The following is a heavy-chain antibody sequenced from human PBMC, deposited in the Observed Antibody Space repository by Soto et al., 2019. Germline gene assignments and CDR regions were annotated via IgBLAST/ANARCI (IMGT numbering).Heavy chain of an antibody. D-gene: IGHD2-15*01. J-gene: IGHJ3*02. CDR3: AGAFLCSGGSCYSTGAFDI. CDR1: GFTFDDYA. V-gene: IGHV3-9*01. CDR2: ISWNSGSI. Sequence: PGGSLRLSCAASGFTFDDYAMRWVRQAPGKGLEWVSGISWNSGSIGYADSVKGRFTISRDNAKNSLYLQMNSLRAEDTALYYCAGAFLCSGGSCYSTGAFDIWGQGTMVTVSS.